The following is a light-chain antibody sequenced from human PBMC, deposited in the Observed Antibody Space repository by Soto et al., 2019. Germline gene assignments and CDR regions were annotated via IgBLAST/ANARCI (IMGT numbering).Light chain of an antibody. CDR1: QTISSNN. J-gene: IGKJ1*01. CDR2: GTS. CDR3: QQFGSWT. Sequence: EIVLTQSPGTLSVSPGERATLSCRASQTISSNNLAWCQQKPGQAPSLLIYGTSSRATGIPDRFSGSGSGTDFTLTISRLEPEDSAMYYCQQFGSWTFGQGTKVEI. V-gene: IGKV3-20*01.